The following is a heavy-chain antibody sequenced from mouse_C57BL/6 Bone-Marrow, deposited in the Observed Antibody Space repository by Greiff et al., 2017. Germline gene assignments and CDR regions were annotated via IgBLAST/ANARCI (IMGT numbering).Heavy chain of an antibody. CDR3: ARCIFLLLRYWYFDV. CDR1: GYTFTSYG. Sequence: VQLVESGAELARPGASVKLSCKASGYTFTSYGISWVKQRTGQGLEWIGEIYPRSGNTYYNEKLKGKATLTADKSSSTAYMELRSLTSEDSAVYFCARCIFLLLRYWYFDVWGTGTTVTVSS. J-gene: IGHJ1*03. D-gene: IGHD1-1*01. V-gene: IGHV1-81*01. CDR2: IYPRSGNT.